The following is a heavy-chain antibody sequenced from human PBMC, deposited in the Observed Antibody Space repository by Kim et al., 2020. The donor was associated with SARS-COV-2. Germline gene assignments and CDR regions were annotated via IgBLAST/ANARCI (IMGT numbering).Heavy chain of an antibody. CDR1: GGSLSSSSYY. CDR2: AYYIGNT. V-gene: IGHV4-39*01. CDR3: ARHERYRCGCYGAFYYYYMDV. Sequence: SETLSLTCTVSGGSLSSSSYYWGWIRQPPGKGLEWIGTAYYIGNTYYNPSLKSRVTISVDTSKNQFSLKLGSVTAADTAVYYCARHERYRCGCYGAFYYYYMDVWGKGTPVTVSS. D-gene: IGHD6-19*01. J-gene: IGHJ6*03.